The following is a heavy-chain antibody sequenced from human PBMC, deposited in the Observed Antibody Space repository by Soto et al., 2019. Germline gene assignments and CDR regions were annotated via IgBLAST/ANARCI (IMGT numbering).Heavy chain of an antibody. CDR2: ISSNGGST. D-gene: IGHD5-18*01. J-gene: IGHJ6*02. CDR1: GLTFSSYA. CDR3: AMVTRRYYYYGMDV. V-gene: IGHV3-64D*06. Sequence: GGSLRLSCAASGLTFSSYAMHWVRQAPGKGLEYVSAISSNGGSTYYADSVKGRFTISRDNSKNTLYLQMSSLRAEDTAVYYCAMVTRRYYYYGMDVWGQGTTVTVSS.